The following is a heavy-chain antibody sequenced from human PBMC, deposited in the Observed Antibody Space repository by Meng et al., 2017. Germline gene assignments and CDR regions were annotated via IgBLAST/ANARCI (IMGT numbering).Heavy chain of an antibody. CDR1: GYTFTIYG. CDR2: ISAYNSNT. Sequence: LGQFRAEGKEPGCLVTVSFLASGYTFTIYGFSWVRQAPGQGLEGMGWISAYNSNTNYTQKLQGRVTITTDTSTSTAYMELRSLRSDDTAVYYCARVSHTYYYDSSGYYPSDYWGQGTLVTVAS. CDR3: ARVSHTYYYDSSGYYPSDY. V-gene: IGHV1-18*01. J-gene: IGHJ4*02. D-gene: IGHD3-22*01.